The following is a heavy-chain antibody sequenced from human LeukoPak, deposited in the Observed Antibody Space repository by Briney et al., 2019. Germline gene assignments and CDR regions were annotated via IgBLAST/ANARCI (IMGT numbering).Heavy chain of an antibody. CDR3: ARDGYCTGGSRYGYFDY. D-gene: IGHD2-15*01. CDR2: IYSGGSK. CDR1: GFTVSSNY. Sequence: GGSLRLSCAASGFTVSSNYMSWVRQAPGKGMEWVSVIYSGGSKYYADSVKGRFTISRDNSKNTLYLQMNSLRAEDTAVYYCARDGYCTGGSRYGYFDYWGQGTLVTVSP. V-gene: IGHV3-53*01. J-gene: IGHJ4*02.